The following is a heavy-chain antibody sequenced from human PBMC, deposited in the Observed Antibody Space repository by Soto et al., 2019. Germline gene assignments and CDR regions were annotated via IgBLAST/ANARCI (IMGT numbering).Heavy chain of an antibody. V-gene: IGHV4-34*01. CDR3: AREGQYYCSSTSCHSRAWFDP. J-gene: IGHJ5*02. CDR1: GGSFSGYY. D-gene: IGHD2-2*01. Sequence: SETLSLTCAVYGGSFSGYYWSWIRQPPGKGLEWIGEINHSGSTNYNPSLKSRVTISVDTSKNQFSLKLSSVTAADTAVYYCAREGQYYCSSTSCHSRAWFDPWGQGTLVTVSS. CDR2: INHSGST.